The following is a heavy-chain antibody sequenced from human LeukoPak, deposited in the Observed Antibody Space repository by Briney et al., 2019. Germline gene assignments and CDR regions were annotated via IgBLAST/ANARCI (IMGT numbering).Heavy chain of an antibody. J-gene: IGHJ4*02. Sequence: GGSLRLSCAASGFTFSSYSMNWVRQAPGKGLEWVSSISSSSSYIYYADSVKGRFTISRDNAKNSLYLQMNSLRAEDTAVYYCARNKIVVVVAATGFDYWGQGTLVTVSS. CDR3: ARNKIVVVVAATGFDY. CDR1: GFTFSSYS. V-gene: IGHV3-21*04. CDR2: ISSSSSYI. D-gene: IGHD2-15*01.